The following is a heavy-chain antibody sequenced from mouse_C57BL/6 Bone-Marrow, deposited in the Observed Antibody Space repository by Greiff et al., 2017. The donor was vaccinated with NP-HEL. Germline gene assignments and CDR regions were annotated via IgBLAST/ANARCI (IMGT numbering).Heavy chain of an antibody. CDR2: IYPGSGST. CDR1: GYTFTSYW. CDR3: ATETAQATYYFDY. Sequence: VQLQQPGAELVKPGASVKMSCKASGYTFTSYWITWVKQRPGQGLEWIGDIYPGSGSTNYNEKFKSKATLTVDPSSSTAYMQLSSLTSEDSAVYYCATETAQATYYFDYWGQGTTLTVSS. D-gene: IGHD3-2*02. V-gene: IGHV1-55*01. J-gene: IGHJ2*01.